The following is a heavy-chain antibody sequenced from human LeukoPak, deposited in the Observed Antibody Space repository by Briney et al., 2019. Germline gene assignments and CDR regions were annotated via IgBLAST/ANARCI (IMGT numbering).Heavy chain of an antibody. J-gene: IGHJ4*02. CDR2: ISGSGGST. D-gene: IGHD4-17*01. V-gene: IGHV3-23*01. Sequence: PGGTLRLSCAASGFTFSSYGMSWVRQAPGKGLEWVSAISGSGGSTYYADSVKGRFAISRDNSKNTLYLQMNSLRAEDTAVYYCAKERNQRYGAFDYWGQGTLVTVSS. CDR1: GFTFSSYG. CDR3: AKERNQRYGAFDY.